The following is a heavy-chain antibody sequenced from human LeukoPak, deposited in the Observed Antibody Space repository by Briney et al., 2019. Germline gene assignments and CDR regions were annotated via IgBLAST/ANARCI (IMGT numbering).Heavy chain of an antibody. CDR3: ARDLQVGLATPVYYFDY. CDR2: IYYSGST. V-gene: IGHV4-39*07. D-gene: IGHD1-26*01. J-gene: IGHJ4*02. Sequence: PSETLSLTCTVSGGSISSSSYYWGWIRQPPGKGLEWIGSIYYSGSTYYNPSLKSRVTISVDTSKNQFSLILSSVTAADTAVYYCARDLQVGLATPVYYFDYWGQGTLVTVSS. CDR1: GGSISSSSYY.